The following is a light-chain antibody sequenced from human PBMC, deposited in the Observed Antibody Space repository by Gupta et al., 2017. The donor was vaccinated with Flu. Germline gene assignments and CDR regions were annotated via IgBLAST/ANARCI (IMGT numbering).Light chain of an antibody. Sequence: QLVLTQSPSASESLGASVKLTYTLSSGHSSYAIAWHQQQPEKGPRYLMKLNSDGSHSKGYGIPDRFSGSSSEAERYLTISSLQSEDDADYYCQTWGIDIQVFGGGTKLTVL. CDR1: SGHSSYA. CDR3: QTWGIDIQV. CDR2: LNSDGSH. V-gene: IGLV4-69*01. J-gene: IGLJ3*02.